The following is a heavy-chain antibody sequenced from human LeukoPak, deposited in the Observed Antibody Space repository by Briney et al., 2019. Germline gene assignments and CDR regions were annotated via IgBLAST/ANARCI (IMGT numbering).Heavy chain of an antibody. CDR2: ISGSDGRT. Sequence: GGSLRLSCAASGFSFSSIGMNWVRQAPGKGLEWVSSISGSDGRTDYADSVKGRFTISRDNSKNTLYLQMNSLRAEDTAVYYCARDYSSGYWGQGTLVTVSS. CDR3: ARDYSSGY. CDR1: GFSFSSIG. V-gene: IGHV3-23*01. D-gene: IGHD6-19*01. J-gene: IGHJ4*02.